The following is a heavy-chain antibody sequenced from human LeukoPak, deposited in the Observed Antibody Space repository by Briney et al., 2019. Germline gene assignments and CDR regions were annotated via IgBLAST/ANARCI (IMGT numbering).Heavy chain of an antibody. CDR1: GGSVSGYY. V-gene: IGHV4-34*01. J-gene: IGHJ4*02. Sequence: SETLSLTCAVYGGSVSGYYWNWIRQPPGKGLEWIGEINHSGSTNYNPSLKSRVTISGDTSKKWFSLKSTSVTAADTAVYYCARGVDSGSFYNVWGQGTLVTVSS. CDR3: ARGVDSGSFYNV. D-gene: IGHD3-10*01. CDR2: INHSGST.